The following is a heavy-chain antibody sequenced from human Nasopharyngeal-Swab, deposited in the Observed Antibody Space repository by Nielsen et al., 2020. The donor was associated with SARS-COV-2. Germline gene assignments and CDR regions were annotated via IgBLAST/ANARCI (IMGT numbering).Heavy chain of an antibody. CDR2: ISSTSHYL. CDR1: GFTFSAYN. V-gene: IGHV3-21*01. Sequence: GESLKISCAASGFTFSAYNMNWVRQAPGKGLEWVSSISSTSHYLFYADSLKGRFTISRDNAKNSLFLQINSLRAEDTAVYYCARGHVARDYYYGMDVWGQGTTVTVSS. J-gene: IGHJ6*02. CDR3: ARGHVARDYYYGMDV.